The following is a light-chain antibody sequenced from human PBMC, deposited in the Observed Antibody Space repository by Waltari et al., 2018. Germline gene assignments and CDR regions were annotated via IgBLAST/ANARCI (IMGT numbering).Light chain of an antibody. J-gene: IGLJ3*02. V-gene: IGLV2-14*01. CDR2: DVS. Sequence: QSALTQPAPVSGSPGQSITIPCTGTSSDVGGYNYASWYQQHPGKAPKFMIYDVSQRPSGVSNRFSGSKSGNTASLTISGLQAEDEADYYCSSYTSNNIWVFGGGTKLTVL. CDR1: SSDVGGYNY. CDR3: SSYTSNNIWV.